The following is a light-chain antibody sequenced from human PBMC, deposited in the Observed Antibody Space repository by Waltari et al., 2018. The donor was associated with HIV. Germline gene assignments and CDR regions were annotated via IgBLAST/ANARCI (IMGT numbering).Light chain of an antibody. CDR3: QQSYSSPLT. Sequence: DIQMTQSPSPLYASVGDSVSITCRASQTVTNKVNWYQQKPGKAPQVLIYDASTLQSGVPSRFRGGGSGTDFTLTITSLQPDDFATYCCQQSYSSPLTFGPGTKVDIK. CDR2: DAS. J-gene: IGKJ3*01. V-gene: IGKV1-39*01. CDR1: QTVTNK.